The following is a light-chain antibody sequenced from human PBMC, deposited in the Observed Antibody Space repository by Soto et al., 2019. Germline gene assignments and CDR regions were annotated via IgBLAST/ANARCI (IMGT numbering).Light chain of an antibody. Sequence: QSALTQPASVSGSPGRSITISCTGTSSDIGDYNFVSWYQQHPGEAPKVMSYAVSNRPSGVSNRFSDSKSGNTASLTISGLQTEAEADYYCSPYTTSNTWVFVGGTTLNVL. CDR2: AVS. V-gene: IGLV2-14*01. CDR3: SPYTTSNTWV. J-gene: IGLJ3*02. CDR1: SSDIGDYNF.